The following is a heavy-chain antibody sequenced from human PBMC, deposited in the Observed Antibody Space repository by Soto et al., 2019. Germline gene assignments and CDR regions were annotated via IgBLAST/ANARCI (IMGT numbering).Heavy chain of an antibody. J-gene: IGHJ3*02. CDR2: INPSGGST. Sequence: ASVKVSCKASGYTFTGYYMHWVRQAPGQGLEWMGIINPSGGSTSYAQKFQGRVTMTRDTSTSTVYMELSSLRSEDTAVYYWARDTRGPTEAFDIWGQGTMVTVSS. CDR1: GYTFTGYY. CDR3: ARDTRGPTEAFDI. D-gene: IGHD3-3*01. V-gene: IGHV1-46*03.